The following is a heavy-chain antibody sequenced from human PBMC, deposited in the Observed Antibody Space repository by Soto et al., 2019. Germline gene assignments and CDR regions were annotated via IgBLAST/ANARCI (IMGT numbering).Heavy chain of an antibody. D-gene: IGHD3-22*01. CDR3: ARDSGFLLDTHGYFDL. J-gene: IGHJ4*02. V-gene: IGHV1-18*04. CDR2: ISTYNAKS. CDR1: GYDFTNYG. Sequence: ASVKVSCKASGYDFTNYGITWVRQAPGQGREWMGWISTYNAKSKSAQKFQGRVTLTTDTSTNTAYMDLRSLRSDDTAIYYCARDSGFLLDTHGYFDLWGQGTRVTVS.